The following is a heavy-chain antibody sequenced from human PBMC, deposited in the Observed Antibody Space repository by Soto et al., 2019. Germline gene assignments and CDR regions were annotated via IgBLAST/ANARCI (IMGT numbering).Heavy chain of an antibody. Sequence: GGSLRLSCAASGFTFSSYAMSWVRQAPGKGLEWVSAISGSGGNKYYAASVKGRFTISRDNSKNTLYLQMNSLSAEDTAVYYCAREQRRGLGITIFGVVTWGTKDYWGQGTLVSVSS. CDR1: GFTFSSYA. V-gene: IGHV3-23*01. D-gene: IGHD3-3*01. J-gene: IGHJ4*02. CDR2: ISGSGGNK. CDR3: AREQRRGLGITIFGVVTWGTKDY.